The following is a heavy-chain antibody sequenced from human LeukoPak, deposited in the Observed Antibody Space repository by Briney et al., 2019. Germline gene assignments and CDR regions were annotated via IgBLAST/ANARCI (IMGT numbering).Heavy chain of an antibody. Sequence: ASVKVSCKASGYTFISYGISWVRQAPGQGLEWMGIINPSGGSTSYAQKFQGRVTMTRDMSTSTVYMELSSLRSEDTAVYYCARHSGLFLASWGQGTLVTVSP. CDR3: ARHSGLFLAS. V-gene: IGHV1-46*01. CDR1: GYTFISYG. D-gene: IGHD5-12*01. CDR2: INPSGGST. J-gene: IGHJ4*02.